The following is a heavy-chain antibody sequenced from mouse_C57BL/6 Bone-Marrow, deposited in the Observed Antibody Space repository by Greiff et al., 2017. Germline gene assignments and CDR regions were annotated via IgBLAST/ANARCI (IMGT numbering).Heavy chain of an antibody. J-gene: IGHJ4*01. D-gene: IGHD2-2*01. V-gene: IGHV10-1*01. Sequence: GGGLVQPKGSLKLSCAASGFSFNTYAMNWVRQAPGKGLEWVARIRSKSNNYATYYADSVKDRFTISRDDSESMLYLQMNNLKTEDTAMYYCVSQSTMVTHYAMDYWGQGTSVTVSS. CDR1: GFSFNTYA. CDR2: IRSKSNNYAT. CDR3: VSQSTMVTHYAMDY.